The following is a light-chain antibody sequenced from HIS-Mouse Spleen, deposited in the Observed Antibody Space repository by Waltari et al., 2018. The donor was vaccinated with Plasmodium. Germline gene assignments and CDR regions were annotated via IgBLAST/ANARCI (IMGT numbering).Light chain of an antibody. CDR1: ALPKQY. CDR2: KDS. J-gene: IGLJ3*02. CDR3: QSADSSGTPNWV. V-gene: IGLV3-25*03. Sequence: SYELTQPPSVSVSPGQTARITCPGDALPKQYAYWYQQKPGQAPVLVLYKDSERPSGCRERFAGSSAGTTGTLTISGVQAEDEADYYCQSADSSGTPNWVFGGGTKLTVL.